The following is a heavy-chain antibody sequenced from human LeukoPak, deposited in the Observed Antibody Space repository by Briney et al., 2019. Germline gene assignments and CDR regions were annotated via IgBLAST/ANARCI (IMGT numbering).Heavy chain of an antibody. Sequence: SETLSLTCAVYGGSFSGYYWSWIRQPPGKGLEWIGSIYYSGSTYYNPSLKSRVTISVDTSKNQFSLKLSSVTAADTALYYCARQRWLVHNWFDPWGQGTLVTVSS. D-gene: IGHD6-19*01. CDR2: IYYSGST. CDR1: GGSFSGYY. V-gene: IGHV4-34*01. J-gene: IGHJ5*02. CDR3: ARQRWLVHNWFDP.